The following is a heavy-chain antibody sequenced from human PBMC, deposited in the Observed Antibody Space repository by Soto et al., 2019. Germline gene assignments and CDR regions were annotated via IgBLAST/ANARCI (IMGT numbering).Heavy chain of an antibody. CDR3: VGLRSNTIISY. Sequence: SETLSLTCTVSGASISSSPSYWAWIRQSPGRGLEWIGHIFYSGTTSYSPSLRSRVSLSADRSKNQFSLKLSSVTAADAAVYFCVGLRSNTIISYWGQGTLVTVSS. CDR2: IFYSGTT. CDR1: GASISSSPSY. V-gene: IGHV4-39*01. D-gene: IGHD3-10*01. J-gene: IGHJ4*02.